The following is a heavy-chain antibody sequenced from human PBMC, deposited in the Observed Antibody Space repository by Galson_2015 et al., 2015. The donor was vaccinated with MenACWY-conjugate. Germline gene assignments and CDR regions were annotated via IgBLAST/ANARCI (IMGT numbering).Heavy chain of an antibody. CDR3: VRPSAGYFGSGNHAFDI. V-gene: IGHV4-39*01. CDR1: GASISGSSYY. Sequence: ETLSLTCNISGASISGSSYYWGWIRQPPGKGLEWIASAYYRGSTYYKSSLKSRVTISLDASQNQVSLRLSSVTAADTAVYYCVRPSAGYFGSGNHAFDIWGPGTMVTVSS. J-gene: IGHJ3*02. D-gene: IGHD3-10*01. CDR2: AYYRGST.